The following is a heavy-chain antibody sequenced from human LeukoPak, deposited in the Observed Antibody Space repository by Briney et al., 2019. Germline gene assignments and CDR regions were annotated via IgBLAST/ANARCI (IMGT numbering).Heavy chain of an antibody. J-gene: IGHJ4*02. Sequence: GGSLRLSCAASGFTFSSYWMTWVRQAPGKGLEWVANIKQDGTKKYYVDSVKGRFTISRDNTKNSLYLQMNSLRAGDTAVYYCARVWGTTASDHWGQGTLVMVSS. CDR3: ARVWGTTASDH. CDR2: IKQDGTKK. D-gene: IGHD3-16*01. V-gene: IGHV3-7*01. CDR1: GFTFSSYW.